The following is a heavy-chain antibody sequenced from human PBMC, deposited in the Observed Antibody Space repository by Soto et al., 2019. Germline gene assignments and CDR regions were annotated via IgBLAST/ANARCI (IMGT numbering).Heavy chain of an antibody. D-gene: IGHD4-4*01. Sequence: EVQLVESGGGLVQPGGSLRLSCAVSGFSFSSAWMTWIRQAPGKGLERVAIMNEDGRERYYVDSVKGRFTISRDNAKNALFLQMNSLRVEDTAVYFCARDRAYSRFDYWGQGSLVTVSS. CDR2: MNEDGRER. CDR1: GFSFSSAW. V-gene: IGHV3-7*03. J-gene: IGHJ4*02. CDR3: ARDRAYSRFDY.